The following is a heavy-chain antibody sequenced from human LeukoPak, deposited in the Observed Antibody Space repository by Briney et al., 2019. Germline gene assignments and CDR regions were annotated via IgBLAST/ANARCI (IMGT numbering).Heavy chain of an antibody. V-gene: IGHV3-33*01. CDR1: GFSFSSYG. CDR2: IWYDGSIT. D-gene: IGHD4-11*01. J-gene: IGHJ4*02. Sequence: GGSLRLSCAASGFSFSSYGMHWVRQAPGKGLESVAVIWYDGSITYYADSVKGRFTIPRDNSKNTLYLQMNSLRAEDTAVYYCARGDDYILFDYWGQGTLVTVSS. CDR3: ARGDDYILFDY.